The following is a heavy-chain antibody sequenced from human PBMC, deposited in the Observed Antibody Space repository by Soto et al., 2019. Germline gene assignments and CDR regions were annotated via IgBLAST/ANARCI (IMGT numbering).Heavy chain of an antibody. D-gene: IGHD3-10*01. CDR1: GGSFSGYY. J-gene: IGHJ6*03. CDR3: ARGGGSGSYHYYYYYMDV. Sequence: PSETLSLTCAVYGGSFSGYYWSWIRQPPGKGLEWIGEINHSGSTNYNPSLKSRVTISVDTSKNQFSLKLSSVTAADTAVYYCARGGGSGSYHYYYYYMDVWGKGTTVTVSS. CDR2: INHSGST. V-gene: IGHV4-34*01.